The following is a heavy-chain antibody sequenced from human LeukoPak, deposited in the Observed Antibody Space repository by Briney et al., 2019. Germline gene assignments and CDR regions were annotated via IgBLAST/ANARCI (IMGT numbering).Heavy chain of an antibody. D-gene: IGHD6-13*01. CDR3: AKDHGSSDWYYFDY. V-gene: IGHV3-23*01. Sequence: GGSLRLSCAASGFTFSSYGMSWVRQAPGKGLEWVSAISGSGGSTYYADSVKGRFTISRDNSKNTLYLQMNTLRADDTAVYYCAKDHGSSDWYYFDYWGQGTLVTVSS. CDR1: GFTFSSYG. CDR2: ISGSGGST. J-gene: IGHJ4*02.